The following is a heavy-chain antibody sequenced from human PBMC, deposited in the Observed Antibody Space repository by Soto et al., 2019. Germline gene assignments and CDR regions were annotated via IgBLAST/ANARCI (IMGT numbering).Heavy chain of an antibody. CDR3: ARGYAFDI. CDR1: GASIRTENW. V-gene: IGHV4-4*02. J-gene: IGHJ3*02. CDR2: IHHSGST. Sequence: QGQLQESGPGLVKPSGTLSLTCAVSGASIRTENWWSWVRQPPGKGLEWIGEIHHSGSTNYNTSLKSRVTTSVDKSKNQFSLNLISVTAADTAMYYCARGYAFDIWGQGTMVTVSS.